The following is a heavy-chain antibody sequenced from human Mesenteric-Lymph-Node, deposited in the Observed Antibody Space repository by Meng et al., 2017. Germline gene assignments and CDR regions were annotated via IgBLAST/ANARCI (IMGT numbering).Heavy chain of an antibody. CDR1: GGSVSSGGYY. D-gene: IGHD6-19*01. CDR2: IYYSGST. J-gene: IGHJ4*02. Sequence: HRRYPGPALVKPSQPPPLTCTFSGGSVSSGGYYWTWIRQHPGKGLEWFGHIYYSGSTFYNPSLKRRVIISIDTSKNQFSLNLRSVTAADTAVYYCARVSSGWDYFDYWGQGTLVTVSS. CDR3: ARVSSGWDYFDY. V-gene: IGHV4-31*03.